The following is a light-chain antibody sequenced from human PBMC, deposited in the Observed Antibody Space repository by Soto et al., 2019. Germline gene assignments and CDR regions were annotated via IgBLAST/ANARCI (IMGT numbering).Light chain of an antibody. CDR1: SSDVGSYDL. J-gene: IGLJ1*01. Sequence: QSVLTQPASVSGSPGQSITISCTGTSSDVGSYDLVSWYQQYPGKAPKLMIFEDTKRPSGVSNRFSGSKSGNTASLTISGLQAEDEADYYCCSYAGPSTSLYVFGTGTKVTVL. CDR3: CSYAGPSTSLYV. V-gene: IGLV2-23*01. CDR2: EDT.